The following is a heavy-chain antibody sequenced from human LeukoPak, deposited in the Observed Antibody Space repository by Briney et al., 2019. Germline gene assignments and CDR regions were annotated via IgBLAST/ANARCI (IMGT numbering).Heavy chain of an antibody. V-gene: IGHV3-73*01. J-gene: IGHJ1*01. CDR3: TCDYGQN. Sequence: PGGSLKLSCAASGFTFSGCSMYWVRQASGKGLEWVGRIRSKANSYATAYGASAKGRFTISRDDSKNTAYLQMNSLKTEDTAVYYCTCDYGQNWGQGTLVTVSS. D-gene: IGHD4-17*01. CDR2: IRSKANSYAT. CDR1: GFTFSGCS.